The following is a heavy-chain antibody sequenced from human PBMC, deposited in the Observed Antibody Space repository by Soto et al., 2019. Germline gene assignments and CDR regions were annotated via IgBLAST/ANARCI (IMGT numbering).Heavy chain of an antibody. V-gene: IGHV3-30*18. CDR1: GFTFTNYA. D-gene: IGHD2-21*02. CDR3: AKDWGGDCSFD. J-gene: IGHJ3*01. CDR2: ISYDGSNK. Sequence: QVQLVESGGGVVQPGRSLRLSCAASGFTFTNYAMHWVRQAPGKGLEWVALISYDGSNKYYVDSVKGRFTISRDKSKNTLYLQMNSLRAEDTAVYYCAKDWGGDCSFDWGQGTMVTVSS.